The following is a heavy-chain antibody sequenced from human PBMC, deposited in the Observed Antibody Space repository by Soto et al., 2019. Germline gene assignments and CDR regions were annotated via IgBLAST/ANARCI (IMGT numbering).Heavy chain of an antibody. CDR3: ARDRGLASPVDDTAPNYIYTLARRNAPPVSVQ. D-gene: IGHD1-7*01. Sequence: ASVKVSCEASGYSFTGYYMHWVRQAPGQGFEWMGWISAYNGDTNYAQKLQGRVTMTTDASTSTAYLELRSLRSDDTAVYYCARDRGLASPVDDTAPNYIYTLARRNAPPVSVQ. J-gene: IGHJ1*01. CDR1: GYSFTGYY. V-gene: IGHV1-18*04. CDR2: ISAYNGDT.